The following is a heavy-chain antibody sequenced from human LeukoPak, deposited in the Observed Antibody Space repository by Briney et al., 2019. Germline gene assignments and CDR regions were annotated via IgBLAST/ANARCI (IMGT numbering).Heavy chain of an antibody. CDR2: IYDSGTT. J-gene: IGHJ4*02. D-gene: IGHD6-19*01. Sequence: PSETLSLTCTVSGGSNSSYYWSWIRQPPGKGLEWIGYIYDSGTTNYNPSLKSRVTISVDTSKNQFSLTLSSVTAADTAVYYCASRRSGWYYLDYWGQGTLVTVSS. V-gene: IGHV4-59*08. CDR3: ASRRSGWYYLDY. CDR1: GGSNSSYY.